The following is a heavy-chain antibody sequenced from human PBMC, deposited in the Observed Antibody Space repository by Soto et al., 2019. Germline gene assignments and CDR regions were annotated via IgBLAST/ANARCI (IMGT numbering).Heavy chain of an antibody. Sequence: VASVKVSCKASGYTFTSYYMHWVRQAPGQGLEWMGIINPSGGSTSYAQKFQGRVTMTRDTSTSTVYMELSSLRSEDTAVYYCARGEKYYDILTGSRGGAFDIWGQGTMVTVSS. D-gene: IGHD3-9*01. V-gene: IGHV1-46*01. CDR3: ARGEKYYDILTGSRGGAFDI. CDR2: INPSGGST. J-gene: IGHJ3*02. CDR1: GYTFTSYY.